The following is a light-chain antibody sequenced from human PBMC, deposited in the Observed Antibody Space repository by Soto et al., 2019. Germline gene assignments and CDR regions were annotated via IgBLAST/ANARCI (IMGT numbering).Light chain of an antibody. J-gene: IGKJ2*01. CDR1: QSVSSSY. Sequence: EIVLTQSPGTLSLSPGERATLFCRASQSVSSSYLAWYQQKPGQAPRLLIYGASSRATDIPDRFSGSGSGTDFTLTISRLEPEDFGVYYCQQYGSSPMYTFGQGTKLEIK. V-gene: IGKV3-20*01. CDR2: GAS. CDR3: QQYGSSPMYT.